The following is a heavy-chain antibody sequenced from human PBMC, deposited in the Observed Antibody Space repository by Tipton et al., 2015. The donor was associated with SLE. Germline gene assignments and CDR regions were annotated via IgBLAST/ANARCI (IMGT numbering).Heavy chain of an antibody. V-gene: IGHV4-39*07. CDR2: IYYSGST. Sequence: TLSLTCPVSGGSISSSSYYWGWIRQPPGKGLEWIGSIYYSGSTYYNPSLKSRVTISVDRSGNHFSLKLTSVTAADTAVYYCARGVPFGAYAGLSRYYMDVWGKGTTVTVPS. J-gene: IGHJ6*03. CDR1: GGSISSSSYY. CDR3: ARGVPFGAYAGLSRYYMDV. D-gene: IGHD4-17*01.